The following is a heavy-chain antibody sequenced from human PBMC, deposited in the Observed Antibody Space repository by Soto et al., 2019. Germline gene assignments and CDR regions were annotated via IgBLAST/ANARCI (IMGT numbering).Heavy chain of an antibody. CDR1: GYSFNYYW. J-gene: IGHJ1*01. V-gene: IGHV5-51*01. Sequence: PGESLKISCKGSGYSFNYYWIGWVLQMPGRGLEWMGVIYPNDSDIAYSPSFQGQVTLSVDKSISTAYLQWGSLKASDTAMYYCARQGRLWRGDTCKAPPYFDLWGQHTPVTVAS. D-gene: IGHD2-21*01. CDR3: ARQGRLWRGDTCKAPPYFDL. CDR2: IYPNDSDI.